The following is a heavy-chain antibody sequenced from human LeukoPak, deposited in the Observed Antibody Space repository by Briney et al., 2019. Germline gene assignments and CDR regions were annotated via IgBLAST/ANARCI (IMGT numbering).Heavy chain of an antibody. D-gene: IGHD4-17*01. CDR1: GGSISSSSYY. CDR2: INHSGST. J-gene: IGHJ3*02. V-gene: IGHV4-39*07. Sequence: SETLSLTCTVSGGSISSSSYYWSWIRQPPGKGLEWIGEINHSGSTNYNPSLKSRVTISVDTSKNQFSLKLSSVTAADTAVYYCARARMDYGDTHDAFDIWGQGTMVTVSS. CDR3: ARARMDYGDTHDAFDI.